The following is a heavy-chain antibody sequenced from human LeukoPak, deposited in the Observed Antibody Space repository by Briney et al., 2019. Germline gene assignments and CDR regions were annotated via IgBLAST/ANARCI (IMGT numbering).Heavy chain of an antibody. V-gene: IGHV3-33*01. J-gene: IGHJ4*02. CDR1: GFSFSAYG. CDR3: ARXQSSSLIDY. D-gene: IGHD6-13*01. Sequence: PGRSLRLSCAASGFSFSAYGVHWVRQAPGKGLEWVAVIWYDGSSKDYADSVKGRFTLSRDNSKNTLYLQMNSLTVEDTAVYYCARXQSSSLIDYWGQGTLVTVSS. CDR2: IWYDGSSK.